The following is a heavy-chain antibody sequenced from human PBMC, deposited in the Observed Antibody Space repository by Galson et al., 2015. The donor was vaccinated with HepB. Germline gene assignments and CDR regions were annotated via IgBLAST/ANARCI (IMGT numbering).Heavy chain of an antibody. CDR1: GGSISSGGYY. D-gene: IGHD3-3*01. CDR2: IYYSGST. V-gene: IGHV4-31*03. CDR3: ARVNVGRTTIFGDPYFDY. Sequence: TLSLTCTVSGGSISSGGYYWSWIRQHPGKGLEWIGYIYYSGSTYYNPSLKSRVTISVDTSKNQFSLKLSSVTAADTAVYYCARVNVGRTTIFGDPYFDYWGQGTLVTVSS. J-gene: IGHJ4*02.